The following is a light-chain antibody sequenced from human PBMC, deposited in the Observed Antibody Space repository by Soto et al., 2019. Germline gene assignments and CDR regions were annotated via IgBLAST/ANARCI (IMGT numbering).Light chain of an antibody. CDR1: SSDVGGYNY. CDR2: EVS. Sequence: QSALTQPPSASGSPGQSVTISCTGTSSDVGGYNYVSWYQQHPGKAPKLMIYEVSKRPSGVPARFSGSKSGNTASLTVSGLQAEDEADYYCSSYAGSNNVFGTGTNSPS. J-gene: IGLJ1*01. CDR3: SSYAGSNNV. V-gene: IGLV2-8*01.